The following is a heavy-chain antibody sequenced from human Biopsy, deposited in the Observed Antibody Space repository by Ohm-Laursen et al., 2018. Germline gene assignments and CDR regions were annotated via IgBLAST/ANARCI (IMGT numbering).Heavy chain of an antibody. D-gene: IGHD2-15*01. CDR1: GYTFTGQY. V-gene: IGHV1-2*02. CDR2: INPHSGTT. J-gene: IGHJ1*01. Sequence: ASVKASCKASGYTFTGQYLHWVRQVPGQGLEWMGWINPHSGTTKFAQDFQGRVTMTRDTSITTAHMELRRLRSDDTAVYYCAKGQDLRGGAEYFQHWGQGALVTVSS. CDR3: AKGQDLRGGAEYFQH.